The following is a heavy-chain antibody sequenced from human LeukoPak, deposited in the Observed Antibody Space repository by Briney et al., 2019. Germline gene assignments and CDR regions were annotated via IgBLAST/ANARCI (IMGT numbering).Heavy chain of an antibody. V-gene: IGHV4-39*01. CDR2: IYYGGST. J-gene: IGHJ5*02. D-gene: IGHD5-18*01. CDR1: GGSISSSSYY. CDR3: ARGLGDTAMVSWFDP. Sequence: SETLSLTCTVSGGSISSSSYYWGWIRQPPGKGLEWIGSIYYGGSTYYNPSLKSRVTISVDTSKNQFSLKLSSVTAADTAVYYCARGLGDTAMVSWFDPWGQGTLVTVSS.